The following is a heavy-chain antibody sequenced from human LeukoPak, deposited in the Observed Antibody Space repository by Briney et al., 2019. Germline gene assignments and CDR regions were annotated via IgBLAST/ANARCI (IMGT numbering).Heavy chain of an antibody. J-gene: IGHJ4*02. CDR3: ARVQAGYFDY. CDR2: ISSSGSTI. D-gene: IGHD6-19*01. CDR1: GFTFSSYE. Sequence: PGGSLRLSCAASGFTFSSYEMNWVRQAPGKGLEWVSYISSSGSTIYYADSVKGRFTISRHNAKNSLYLQMNSLRAEDTAVYYCARVQAGYFDYWGQGTLVTVSS. V-gene: IGHV3-48*03.